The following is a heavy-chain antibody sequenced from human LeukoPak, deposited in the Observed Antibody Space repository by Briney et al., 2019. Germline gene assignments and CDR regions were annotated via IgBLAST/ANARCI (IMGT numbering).Heavy chain of an antibody. CDR3: ATDRGWRTSGYYLYYFEY. Sequence: GGSLRLSCAASGFTFSSYAMSWVRQAPGKGLEWVASIKHDGSEKYYVDSVRGRFTISRDNTMNSLYLQMSSLRAEDTAVYYCATDRGWRTSGYYLYYFEYWGQGTLVTYSS. CDR2: IKHDGSEK. V-gene: IGHV3-7*01. J-gene: IGHJ4*02. D-gene: IGHD3-3*01. CDR1: GFTFSSYA.